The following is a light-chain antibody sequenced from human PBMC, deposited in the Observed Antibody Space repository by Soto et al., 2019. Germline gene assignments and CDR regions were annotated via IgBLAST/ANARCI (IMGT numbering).Light chain of an antibody. Sequence: EIVMTQSPATLSVSPGERATLSCRASQSVSSNLAWYQQKPGQAPRLLIYGASNRATGIPARFSGSGSRTELTLTISSLQSEGFAVSYCQQYNNWYTFGQGTKLEIK. V-gene: IGKV3-15*01. CDR1: QSVSSN. CDR3: QQYNNWYT. CDR2: GAS. J-gene: IGKJ2*01.